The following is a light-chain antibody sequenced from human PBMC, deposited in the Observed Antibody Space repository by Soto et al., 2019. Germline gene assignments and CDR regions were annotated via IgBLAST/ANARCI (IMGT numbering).Light chain of an antibody. Sequence: QSALTQPRSVSGSPGQSVTISCTGTSSDVGGYNYVSWYQQHPGKAPKVMIYDVSKRPSGVPDRFSGSKSGNTASLTISGLQAEDDADYYCGAYAGSYTWVFGGGTKLTVL. CDR1: SSDVGGYNY. J-gene: IGLJ3*02. CDR2: DVS. CDR3: GAYAGSYTWV. V-gene: IGLV2-11*01.